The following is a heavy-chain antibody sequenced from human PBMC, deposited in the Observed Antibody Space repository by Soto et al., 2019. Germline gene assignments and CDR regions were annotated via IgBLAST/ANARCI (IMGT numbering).Heavy chain of an antibody. D-gene: IGHD3-22*01. CDR2: IYSGGTT. V-gene: IGHV3-66*01. CDR3: ARNGDSSDYRGWFDP. CDR1: GFTVSSNY. Sequence: EVQLVESGGGLVQPGGSLRLSCAASGFTVSSNYMSWVRQAPGKGLEWVSVIYSGGTTYYADSVKGRFTISRDNSKNTLYIQMNSLRAADTAVYYCARNGDSSDYRGWFDPWGQGTLVTVSS. J-gene: IGHJ5*02.